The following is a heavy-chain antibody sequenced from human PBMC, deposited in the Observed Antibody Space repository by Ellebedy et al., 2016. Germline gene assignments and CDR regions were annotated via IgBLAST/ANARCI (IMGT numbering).Heavy chain of an antibody. J-gene: IGHJ4*02. CDR3: RQGHYANY. D-gene: IGHD4-17*01. Sequence: GESLRISXAPSGLTVSSFFMGWVRQAPEKGLEWVSTMRGDGAKTHLADSVKGRFTMSRDIPKNTVYLQMNRLRAEDTAVYYCRQGHYANYWGQGTLVTVSS. V-gene: IGHV3-23*01. CDR1: GLTVSSFF. CDR2: MRGDGAKT.